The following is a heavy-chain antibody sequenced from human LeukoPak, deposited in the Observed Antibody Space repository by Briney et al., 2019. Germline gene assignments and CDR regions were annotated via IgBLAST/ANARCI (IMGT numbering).Heavy chain of an antibody. CDR1: GGSFSGYY. J-gene: IGHJ4*02. Sequence: PSETLSLTCAVYGGSFSGYYWSWIRQPPGKGLEWIGEINHSGSTNYNPSLKSRVTISVDTSKNQFSLKLSSVTAADTAVYYCARRPSLIYDYVWGSYRTPFDYWGQGTLVTVSS. V-gene: IGHV4-34*01. CDR2: INHSGST. D-gene: IGHD3-16*02. CDR3: ARRPSLIYDYVWGSYRTPFDY.